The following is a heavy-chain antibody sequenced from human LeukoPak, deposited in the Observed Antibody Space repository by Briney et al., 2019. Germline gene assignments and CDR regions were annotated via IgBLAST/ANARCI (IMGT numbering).Heavy chain of an antibody. CDR2: ISSSGRTI. J-gene: IGHJ6*04. Sequence: PGGSLRLSCAASGFTFSSCEMNWVRQAPGKGLEWVSFISSSGRTIYYADSVKGRFTISRDNAKNSLYLQMNSLRAEDTAVYYCAELGITMIGGVWGKGTTVTIPS. CDR3: AELGITMIGGV. V-gene: IGHV3-48*03. D-gene: IGHD3-10*02. CDR1: GFTFSSCE.